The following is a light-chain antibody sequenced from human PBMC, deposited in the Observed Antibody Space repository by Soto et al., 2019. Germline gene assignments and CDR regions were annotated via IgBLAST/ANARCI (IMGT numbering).Light chain of an antibody. V-gene: IGKV4-1*01. J-gene: IGKJ1*01. CDR2: WAS. CDR3: QQYSSTPRT. CDR1: QSVLYSSNNKND. Sequence: DIVMTQSPDSLSVSLGERATINCKSSQSVLYSSNNKNDLAWYQQKPGQPPKLLIYWASTREFGVPDRFSGSGSGTDFTLTISSLQAEDVAVYYCQQYSSTPRTFGQGTKVEVK.